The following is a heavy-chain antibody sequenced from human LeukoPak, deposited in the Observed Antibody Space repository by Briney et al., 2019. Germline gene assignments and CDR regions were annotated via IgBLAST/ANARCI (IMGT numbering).Heavy chain of an antibody. V-gene: IGHV4-34*01. CDR3: ARGRATVARYYFDY. CDR1: GGSFSDYY. J-gene: IGHJ4*02. Sequence: PSETLSLTCAVYGGSFSDYYWSWIRQPPGKGLEWIGEINHSEDTNYNPSLKSRVTISVDTSKSQFSLNLTSVTAADTAVYYCARGRATVARYYFDYWGQGTLVTVSS. CDR2: INHSEDT. D-gene: IGHD4-23*01.